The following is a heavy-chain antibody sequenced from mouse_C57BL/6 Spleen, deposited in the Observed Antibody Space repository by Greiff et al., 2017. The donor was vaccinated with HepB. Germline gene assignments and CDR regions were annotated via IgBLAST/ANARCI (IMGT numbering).Heavy chain of an antibody. CDR1: GFTFTDYY. CDR2: IRNKANGYTT. CDR3: ARYRGPAIAMDY. J-gene: IGHJ4*01. Sequence: EVHLVESGGGLVQPGGSLSLSCAASGFTFTDYYMSWVRQPPGKALEWLGFIRNKANGYTTEYSASVKGRFTISRDNSQSILYLQMNALRAEDSATYYCARYRGPAIAMDYWGQGTSVTVSS. V-gene: IGHV7-3*01.